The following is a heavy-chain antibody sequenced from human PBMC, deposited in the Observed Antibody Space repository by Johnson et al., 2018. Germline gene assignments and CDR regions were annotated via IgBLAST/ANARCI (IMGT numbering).Heavy chain of an antibody. CDR2: IYSGGST. Sequence: VQLVESGGGLVKPGGSLRLSCAASGFTVSSNYMSWVRQAPGKGLEWVSGIYSGGSTYYADSVKGRFTISRDNSKNPLYQQMNSLRAEDTAVYYSAKEVALRLGELSVWGQGTMVTVSS. CDR1: GFTVSSNY. CDR3: AKEVALRLGELSV. V-gene: IGHV3-66*02. J-gene: IGHJ3*01. D-gene: IGHD3-16*02.